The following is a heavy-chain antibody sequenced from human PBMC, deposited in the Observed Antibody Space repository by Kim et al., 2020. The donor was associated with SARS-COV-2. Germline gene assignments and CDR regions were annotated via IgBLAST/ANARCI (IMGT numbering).Heavy chain of an antibody. J-gene: IGHJ6*02. Sequence: SETLSLTCTVSGGSISSYYWSWIRQPPGKGLEWIGYIYYSGSTNYNPSLKSRVTISVDTSKNQFSLKLSSVTAADTAVYYCARAEYTSSWRGGYYYGMDVWGQGTTVTVSS. CDR1: GGSISSYY. CDR2: IYYSGST. V-gene: IGHV4-59*01. D-gene: IGHD6-6*01. CDR3: ARAEYTSSWRGGYYYGMDV.